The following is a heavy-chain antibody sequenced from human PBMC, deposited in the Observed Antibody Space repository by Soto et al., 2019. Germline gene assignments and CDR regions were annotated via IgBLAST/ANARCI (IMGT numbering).Heavy chain of an antibody. CDR2: IYSGGST. D-gene: IGHD2-15*01. CDR3: ARASEVVTYYYYYMDV. Sequence: GGSLRLSCAASGFTVSSNYMSWVRQAPGKGLEWVSVIYSGGSTYYADSVKGRFTISRDNSKNTLYLQMNSLRAEDTAVYYCARASEVVTYYYYYMDVWGKGTTVTVSS. J-gene: IGHJ6*03. V-gene: IGHV3-66*01. CDR1: GFTVSSNY.